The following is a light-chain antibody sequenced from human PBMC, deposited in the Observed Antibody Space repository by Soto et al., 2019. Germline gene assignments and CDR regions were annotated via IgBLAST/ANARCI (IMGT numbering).Light chain of an antibody. Sequence: EIVLTQSPGTLSLSPGERATLSCRASQSVSSSYLAWYQQKPGQAPRLLIYSASTRATGIPDRFSGSGSGTDFTLTISRLEPEDVAVYYCQKYGSSPRMYTFGQGTKLEIK. V-gene: IGKV3-20*01. CDR3: QKYGSSPRMYT. CDR2: SAS. CDR1: QSVSSSY. J-gene: IGKJ2*01.